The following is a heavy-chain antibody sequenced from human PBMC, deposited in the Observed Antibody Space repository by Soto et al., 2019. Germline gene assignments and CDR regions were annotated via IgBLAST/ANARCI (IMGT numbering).Heavy chain of an antibody. CDR1: GFTFSSYA. CDR2: ISGSGGST. J-gene: IGHJ6*02. D-gene: IGHD3-3*01. CDR3: AKVLRPGRYYDFWSGYRGHYYYYGMDV. V-gene: IGHV3-23*01. Sequence: PGGSLRLSCAASGFTFSSYAMSWVRQAPGKGLEWVSAISGSGGSTYYADSVKGRFTISRDNSKNTLYLQMNSLRAEDTAVYYCAKVLRPGRYYDFWSGYRGHYYYYGMDVWGQGTTVTVSS.